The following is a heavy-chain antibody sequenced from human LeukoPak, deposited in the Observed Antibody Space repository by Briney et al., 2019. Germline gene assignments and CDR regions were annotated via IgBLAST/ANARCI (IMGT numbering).Heavy chain of an antibody. Sequence: SETLSLTCTVSGGSISSYYWSWIRQPPGKGLGWIGYIYYSGSTNYNPSLKSRVTISVDTSKNQFSLQLSSVTAADTAVYYCARTSGDTIFGDIDYWGQGTLVTVSS. CDR3: ARTSGDTIFGDIDY. D-gene: IGHD3-3*01. V-gene: IGHV4-59*01. J-gene: IGHJ4*02. CDR1: GGSISSYY. CDR2: IYYSGST.